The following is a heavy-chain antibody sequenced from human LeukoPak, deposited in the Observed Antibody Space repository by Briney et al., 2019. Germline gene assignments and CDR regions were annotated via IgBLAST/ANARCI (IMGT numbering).Heavy chain of an antibody. CDR3: ARLKYCTNGVCYAGFDY. CDR2: IDAGNDNT. V-gene: IGHV1-3*01. Sequence: ASVKVSCKASGYILTSYALHWVRQAPGQRLEWMGWIDAGNDNTKYSQKFQGRVTITRDTSADTAYMELSSLRSEDTAVYYCARLKYCTNGVCYAGFDYWGQGTLVTVSS. J-gene: IGHJ4*02. D-gene: IGHD2-8*01. CDR1: GYILTSYA.